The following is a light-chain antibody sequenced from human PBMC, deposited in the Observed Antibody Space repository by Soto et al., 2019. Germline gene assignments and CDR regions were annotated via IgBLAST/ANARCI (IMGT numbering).Light chain of an antibody. CDR1: EDIDTS. CDR2: GAS. Sequence: DIQMTQSPSTLSVSLGDRITITCRASEDIDTSLAWFQQRPGKAPKVLIAGASGLMNGVPSTFSGSGSGTEFALTIRSLHTDHFANYFCQHYDTLSWTFGQGTKVDIQ. CDR3: QHYDTLSWT. V-gene: IGKV1-5*01. J-gene: IGKJ1*01.